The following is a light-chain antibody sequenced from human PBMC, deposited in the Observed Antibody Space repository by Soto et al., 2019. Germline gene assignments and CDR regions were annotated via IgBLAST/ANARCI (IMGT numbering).Light chain of an antibody. J-gene: IGLJ2*01. Sequence: SYELTQPPSVSVAPGQTARITCGENNIGTNTVHWCQQKPGQAPVLVVYEDSVRPSGIPERLSGSNSANTATLTISRVEAGDEADYYCQVWDSNGDHVVFGGGTKLTVL. V-gene: IGLV3-21*02. CDR1: NIGTNT. CDR3: QVWDSNGDHVV. CDR2: EDS.